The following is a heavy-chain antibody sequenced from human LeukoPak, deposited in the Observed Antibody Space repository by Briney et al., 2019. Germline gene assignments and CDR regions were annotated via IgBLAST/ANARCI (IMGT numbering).Heavy chain of an antibody. J-gene: IGHJ6*02. D-gene: IGHD3-9*01. CDR3: ARRVECLDWLASSYGMDV. CDR1: GYTFTTYD. CDR2: MNPNSGNT. Sequence: GASVKVSCKASGYTFTTYDINWVRQATGQGLEWMGWMNPNSGNTGHAQKFQGRVTMTRNPSINTAYMELSSLRSQDTAVYYCARRVECLDWLASSYGMDVWGQGTTVTVSS. V-gene: IGHV1-8*01.